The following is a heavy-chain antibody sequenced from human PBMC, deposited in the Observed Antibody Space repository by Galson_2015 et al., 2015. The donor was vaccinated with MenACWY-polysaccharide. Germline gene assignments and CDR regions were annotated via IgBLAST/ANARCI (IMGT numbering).Heavy chain of an antibody. Sequence: SLRLSCAASGFTFSNAWMTWVRQAPGKGPEWVGRIKSNIDGGTTDYAVFVKGRFIISRDDSKNTLYLEMNSLTIEDTAVYYCIFAAAGPKYWGQGTLITVSS. J-gene: IGHJ4*02. CDR1: GFTFSNAW. D-gene: IGHD6-13*01. CDR3: IFAAAGPKY. V-gene: IGHV3-15*01. CDR2: IKSNIDGGTT.